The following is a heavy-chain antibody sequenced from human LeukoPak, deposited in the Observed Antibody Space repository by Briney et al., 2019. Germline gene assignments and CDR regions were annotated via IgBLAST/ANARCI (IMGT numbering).Heavy chain of an antibody. Sequence: GGSLRLSCAASGFTFSSNWMHWVRQAPGKGLVWVSRINEDGSTTNYADSVKGRSTIFRDNAKNTLYLQMNSLRAEDTAVYYCVRDLGGRSSHWGQGTLVTVSS. D-gene: IGHD1-26*01. CDR1: GFTFSSNW. V-gene: IGHV3-74*01. J-gene: IGHJ4*02. CDR3: VRDLGGRSSH. CDR2: INEDGSTT.